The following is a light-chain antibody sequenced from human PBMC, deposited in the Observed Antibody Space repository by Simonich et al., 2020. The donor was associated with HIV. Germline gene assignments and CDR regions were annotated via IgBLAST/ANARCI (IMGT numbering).Light chain of an antibody. Sequence: EIVMTQSPVTLSVSPGERATLSCRASQSVSSYLAWYQQKPGQAPRLLIYDASNRATGIPARFSGSGSGTDFTLTISSLEPEDFAVYYCQQRSNWRGTFGPGTKVDIK. V-gene: IGKV3-11*01. CDR2: DAS. CDR1: QSVSSY. J-gene: IGKJ3*01. CDR3: QQRSNWRGT.